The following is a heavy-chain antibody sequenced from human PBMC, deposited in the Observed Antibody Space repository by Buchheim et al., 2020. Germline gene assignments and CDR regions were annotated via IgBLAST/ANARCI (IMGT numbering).Heavy chain of an antibody. Sequence: QVQLVESGGGVVQPGRSLRLSCAASGFTFSSYGMHWVRQAPGKGLEWVAVISYDGSNKYYADSVKGRFTISRDNSKNTLYLQMNSLRAEDTAVYYCAKDGRVWLQLGYVDYWGQGTL. D-gene: IGHD5-24*01. V-gene: IGHV3-30*18. CDR1: GFTFSSYG. CDR3: AKDGRVWLQLGYVDY. CDR2: ISYDGSNK. J-gene: IGHJ4*02.